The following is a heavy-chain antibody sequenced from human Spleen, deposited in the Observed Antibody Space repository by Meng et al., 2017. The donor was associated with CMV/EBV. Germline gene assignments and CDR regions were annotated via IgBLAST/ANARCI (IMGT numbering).Heavy chain of an antibody. CDR3: AREWELLPGY. CDR1: GYSFISYW. Sequence: GGSLRLSCKGSGYSFISYWIGWVRQMPGKGLEWMGIIYPGDSDSRYSPSFQGQVTMTRDTSISTAYMELSRLRSDDTAVYYCAREWELLPGYWGQGTLVTVS. J-gene: IGHJ4*02. D-gene: IGHD1-26*01. V-gene: IGHV5-51*01. CDR2: IYPGDSDS.